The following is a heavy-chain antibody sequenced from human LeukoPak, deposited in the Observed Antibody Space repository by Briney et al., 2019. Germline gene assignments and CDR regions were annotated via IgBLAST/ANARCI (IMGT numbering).Heavy chain of an antibody. CDR3: ARGDCNDGTCYIVY. V-gene: IGHV6-1*01. CDR1: GDSVSSNSAA. D-gene: IGHD2-15*01. CDR2: TYYRSKWYN. Sequence: SQTLSLTCAISGDSVSSNSAAWNWIRQSPSGGLEWLGRTYYRSKWYNDYAVSVKSRITINPDTSKNQFSLQLNSVTPEDTAVYFCARGDCNDGTCYIVYWGQRTLVTVSS. J-gene: IGHJ4*02.